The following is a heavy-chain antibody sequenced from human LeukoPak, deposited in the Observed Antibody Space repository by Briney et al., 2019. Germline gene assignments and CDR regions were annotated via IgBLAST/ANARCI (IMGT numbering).Heavy chain of an antibody. Sequence: SQTLSLTCAVSGGSINRGGYSWSWIRQPPGKGLEWIGYIYHSGSTYYNPSLESRVTISLDRSKNQFSLKLTSVTAADMAVYYCARGAHYNILTAYFDYWGQGTLVTVSS. CDR3: ARGAHYNILTAYFDY. CDR2: IYHSGST. CDR1: GGSINRGGYS. D-gene: IGHD3-9*01. V-gene: IGHV4-30-2*01. J-gene: IGHJ4*02.